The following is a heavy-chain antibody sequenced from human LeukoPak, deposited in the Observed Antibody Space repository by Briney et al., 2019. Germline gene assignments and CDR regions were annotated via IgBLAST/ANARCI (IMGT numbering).Heavy chain of an antibody. CDR2: IVVSSGNT. CDR3: AAVHYGEYNWFDP. CDR1: GFTFTSSA. D-gene: IGHD4-17*01. J-gene: IGHJ5*02. V-gene: IGHV1-58*01. Sequence: ASVKVSCKASGFTFTSSAVQWVRQARGQRLEWIGWIVVSSGNTNYAQKFQERVTITRDMSTSTAYMELSSLRSEDTAVYYCAAVHYGEYNWFDPWGQGTLVTVSS.